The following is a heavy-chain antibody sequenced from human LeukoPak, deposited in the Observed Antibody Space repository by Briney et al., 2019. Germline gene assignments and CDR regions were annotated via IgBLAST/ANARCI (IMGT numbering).Heavy chain of an antibody. V-gene: IGHV3-30*18. CDR1: GFTFSSYG. Sequence: GGSLRLSCAASGFTFSSYGMHWVRQAPGKGLEWVAVISYDGSNKCYADSVKGRFTISRDNSKNTLYLQMNSLRAEDTAVYYCAKGADEYSVDYWGQGTLVTVSS. CDR3: AKGADEYSVDY. J-gene: IGHJ4*02. D-gene: IGHD6-6*01. CDR2: ISYDGSNK.